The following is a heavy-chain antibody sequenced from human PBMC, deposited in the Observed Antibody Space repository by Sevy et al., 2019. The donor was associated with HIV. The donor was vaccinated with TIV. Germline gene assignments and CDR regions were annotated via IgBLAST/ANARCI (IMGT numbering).Heavy chain of an antibody. J-gene: IGHJ4*02. CDR2: IRYDGSNT. CDR1: GFTFSRYG. CDR3: AVGLLEPFDY. D-gene: IGHD1-26*01. V-gene: IGHV3-30*02. Sequence: GESLKISCAASGFTFSRYGMHWVRQAPGKGLEWVAFIRYDGSNTYYADSVKGRITVSRDNSKNTLYLQMARLRTEDTAVYYCAVGLLEPFDYWGQGTLVTVSS.